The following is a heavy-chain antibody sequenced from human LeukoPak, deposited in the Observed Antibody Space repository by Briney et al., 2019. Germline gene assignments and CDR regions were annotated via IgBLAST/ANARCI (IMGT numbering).Heavy chain of an antibody. J-gene: IGHJ4*02. V-gene: IGHV1-2*02. CDR1: GFTFTHYY. D-gene: IGHD2-21*01. Sequence: GAVKDSCKASGFTFTHYYIYWVRQAPGQGPEGVGWINPNGSSSSYALKFQGRVTMTRDTAISTLYMEMSRLRADDTAVYYCATPPRCGGGNYYNGYWGQGTLVTVSS. CDR3: ATPPRCGGGNYYNGY. CDR2: INPNGSSS.